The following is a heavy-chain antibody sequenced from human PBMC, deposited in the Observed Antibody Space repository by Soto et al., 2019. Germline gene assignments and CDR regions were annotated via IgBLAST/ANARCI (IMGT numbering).Heavy chain of an antibody. CDR1: GGSISSYY. CDR2: IYNSGST. J-gene: IGHJ4*02. CDR3: AYGDSRGPFDS. V-gene: IGHV4-59*01. D-gene: IGHD4-17*01. Sequence: PSETLSLTCTVSGGSISSYYGSWIRQPPGKGLEWIGYIYNSGSTNYNPSLKSRVTISVDTSKNQFSLKLSSVTAADTAVYYCAYGDSRGPFDSWGQGTLVTVS.